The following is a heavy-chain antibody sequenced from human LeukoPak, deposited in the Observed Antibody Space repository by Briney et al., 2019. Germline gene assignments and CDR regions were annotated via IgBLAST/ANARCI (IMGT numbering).Heavy chain of an antibody. CDR1: GSTFSTYW. D-gene: IGHD1-1*01. CDR2: INTDGTTT. CDR3: VSDHTGHDDY. J-gene: IGHJ4*02. Sequence: GGSLRLSCAASGSTFSTYWMHWVRQAPGKGLVWVSRINTDGTTTTYADSVKGRFTISRDNAKNTLHLQMNSLRVEDMAVYYCVSDHTGHDDYWGQGTLVTVSS. V-gene: IGHV3-74*01.